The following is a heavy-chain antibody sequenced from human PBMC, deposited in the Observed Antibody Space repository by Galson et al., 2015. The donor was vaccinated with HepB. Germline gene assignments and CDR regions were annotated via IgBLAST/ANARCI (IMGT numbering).Heavy chain of an antibody. CDR3: AREGTVTTKWVDYYYYYGMDV. D-gene: IGHD4-11*01. CDR2: IIPIFGTA. Sequence: SVKVSCKASGGTFSSYAISWVRQAPGQGLEWMGGIIPIFGTANYAQKFQGRVTITADESTSTAYMELSSLRSEDTAVYYCAREGTVTTKWVDYYYYYGMDVWGQGTTVTVSS. CDR1: GGTFSSYA. V-gene: IGHV1-69*13. J-gene: IGHJ6*02.